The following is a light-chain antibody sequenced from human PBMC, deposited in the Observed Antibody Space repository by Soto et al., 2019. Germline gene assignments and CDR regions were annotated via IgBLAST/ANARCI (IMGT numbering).Light chain of an antibody. CDR1: SSDVGGYHS. Sequence: QSVLTQPASVSGSPGQSITISCTGTSSDVGGYHSVSWYQQHPGKAPKLVVSDVSNRPSGVSSRYSGSKSGNAASLTISGLHAEDEAVYYCNSYTGNNVVFGGGTKVTVL. CDR2: DVS. CDR3: NSYTGNNVV. V-gene: IGLV2-14*03. J-gene: IGLJ2*01.